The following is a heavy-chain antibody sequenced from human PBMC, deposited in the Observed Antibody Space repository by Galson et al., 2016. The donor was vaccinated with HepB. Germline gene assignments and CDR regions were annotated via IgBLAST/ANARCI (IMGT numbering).Heavy chain of an antibody. CDR3: SRHWGPYSSGVFEH. D-gene: IGHD6-25*01. Sequence: QSGAEVKKPGESLKISCKGSGYSFTTYWIGWVRQMPGKGLEWMGIIYPSDSDARYSPSFQGQVTISVDKSISTAYLQWSSLKASDTATYYCSRHWGPYSSGVFEHWGQGLLVTVSS. CDR1: GYSFTTYW. V-gene: IGHV5-51*01. J-gene: IGHJ4*03. CDR2: IYPSDSDA.